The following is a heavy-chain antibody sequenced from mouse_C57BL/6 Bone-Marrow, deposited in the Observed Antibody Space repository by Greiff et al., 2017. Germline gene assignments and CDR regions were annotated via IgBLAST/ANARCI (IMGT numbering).Heavy chain of an antibody. J-gene: IGHJ3*01. V-gene: IGHV1-69*01. Sequence: QVQLQQPGAELVLPGASVKLSCKASGYTFTSYWMHWVQQRPGQGLEWIGEIDPSDSYTNYNQKFKGKSTLTVDKSASTAYMQLSSLTSEDSAVYYCARDGYDGAWFAYWCQGTLVTVSA. CDR1: GYTFTSYW. CDR2: IDPSDSYT. D-gene: IGHD2-2*01. CDR3: ARDGYDGAWFAY.